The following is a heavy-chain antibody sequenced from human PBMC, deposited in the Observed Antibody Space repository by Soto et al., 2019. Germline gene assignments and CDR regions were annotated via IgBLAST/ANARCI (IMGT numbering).Heavy chain of an antibody. J-gene: IGHJ6*04. CDR2: IIPIFGT. CDR3: ARYQYWSGYLDA. D-gene: IGHD3-3*01. CDR1: GGTFSSYA. Sequence: SVKVSCKASGGTFSSYAISWVRQAPGQGLEWMGGIIPIFGTDYAQTFQGRVTMTRDTSISTAYMELSRLTSDDTAVYYCARYQYWSGYLDAWGKGTTVTVSS. V-gene: IGHV1-69*05.